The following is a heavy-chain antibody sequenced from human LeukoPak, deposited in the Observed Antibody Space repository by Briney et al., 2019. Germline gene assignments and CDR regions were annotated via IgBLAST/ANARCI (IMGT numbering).Heavy chain of an antibody. CDR3: ARGGDILTGYFNYYYYGMDD. CDR1: GGSFSGYY. J-gene: IGHJ6*04. Sequence: PSETLSLTCAVYGGSFSGYYWSWIRQPPGKGLEWIGEINHSGSTNYNPSLKSRVTISVDTSKNQFSLKLSSVTAADTAVYYCARGGDILTGYFNYYYYGMDDWGKGTTVTVSS. V-gene: IGHV4-34*01. CDR2: INHSGST. D-gene: IGHD3-9*01.